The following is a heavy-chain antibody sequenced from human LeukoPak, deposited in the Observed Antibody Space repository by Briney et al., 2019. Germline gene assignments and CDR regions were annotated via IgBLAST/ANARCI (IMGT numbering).Heavy chain of an antibody. CDR1: GYTLTELS. V-gene: IGHV1-24*01. J-gene: IGHJ4*02. D-gene: IGHD4-23*01. CDR2: FDPEDGET. Sequence: ASVKVSCKVSGYTLTELSMHWVRQAPGKGLEWMGGFDPEDGETIYAQKFQGRVTMTEDTSTDTAYMELSSLRSEDTAVCYCATVSPGHDYGGPELDYWGQGTLVTVSS. CDR3: ATVSPGHDYGGPELDY.